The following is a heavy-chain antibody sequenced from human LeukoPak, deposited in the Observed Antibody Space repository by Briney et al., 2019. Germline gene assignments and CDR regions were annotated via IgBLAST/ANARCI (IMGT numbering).Heavy chain of an antibody. Sequence: ASVKVSCKASGYSFTTFAMNWVRQAPGQGLEWMGWISAYNGNTNYAQKLQGRVTMTTDTSTSTAYMELRSLRSDDTAVYYCARVAEAAAFDSWGQGTLVTVSS. CDR2: ISAYNGNT. D-gene: IGHD6-13*01. V-gene: IGHV1-18*01. J-gene: IGHJ4*02. CDR1: GYSFTTFA. CDR3: ARVAEAAAFDS.